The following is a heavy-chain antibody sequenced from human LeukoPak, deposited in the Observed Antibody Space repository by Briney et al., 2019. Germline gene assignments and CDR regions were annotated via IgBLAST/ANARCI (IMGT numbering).Heavy chain of an antibody. CDR1: GYTLTELS. CDR2: FDPEDGET. J-gene: IGHJ4*02. CDR3: ARVVPHKGYSGYDYSY. V-gene: IGHV1-24*01. D-gene: IGHD5-12*01. Sequence: ASVKVSCKVSGYTLTELSMHWVRQAPGKGLEWMGGFDPEDGETIYAQKFQGRVTMTTDTSTSTAYMELRSLRSDDTAVYYCARVVPHKGYSGYDYSYWGQGTLVTVSS.